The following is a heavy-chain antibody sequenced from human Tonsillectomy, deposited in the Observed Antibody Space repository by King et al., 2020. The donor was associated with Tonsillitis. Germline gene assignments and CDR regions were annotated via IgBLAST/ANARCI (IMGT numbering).Heavy chain of an antibody. Sequence: VQLVESGSEVKKPGASVKVSCKASGYTFTSYDNNWGRQATGQGREWMGWMNPNSGNTGYTQRFQGRVTMTRNTSISTAYMELSRLRSDDTAVYYCARGEYYYASGSPFDPWGQGTLVTVSS. CDR2: MNPNSGNT. D-gene: IGHD3-10*01. J-gene: IGHJ5*02. CDR3: ARGEYYYASGSPFDP. V-gene: IGHV1-8*01. CDR1: GYTFTSYD.